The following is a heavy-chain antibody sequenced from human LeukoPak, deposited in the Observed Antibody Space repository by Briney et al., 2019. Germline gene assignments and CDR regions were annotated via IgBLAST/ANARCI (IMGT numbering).Heavy chain of an antibody. J-gene: IGHJ4*02. CDR3: ARDGSAYNLDD. D-gene: IGHD3-16*01. CDR2: IKNDGSWI. Sequence: GGSLRLTCAASGFSLSPSWMHWVRQAPGKGLEWVSRIKNDGSWINYADSVKGRFTVSRDNAKNTLNLQMNSLRAEDTAVYFCARDGSAYNLDDWGQGVLVTVSS. CDR1: GFSLSPSW. V-gene: IGHV3-74*01.